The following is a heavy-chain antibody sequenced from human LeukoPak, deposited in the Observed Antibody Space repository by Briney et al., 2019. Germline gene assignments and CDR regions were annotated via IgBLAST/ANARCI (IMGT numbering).Heavy chain of an antibody. Sequence: PGGSLRLSCAASGFTFADHAMHWVRQAPGKGLEWVSIISGDGGGTYYADSVKGRFTISRDNSKDSLYLQMNSLRTEDTAFYYCAKDRYCFSTSCYAPFDHWGQGTLVTVSS. J-gene: IGHJ4*02. CDR3: AKDRYCFSTSCYAPFDH. CDR2: ISGDGGGT. V-gene: IGHV3-43*02. D-gene: IGHD2-2*01. CDR1: GFTFADHA.